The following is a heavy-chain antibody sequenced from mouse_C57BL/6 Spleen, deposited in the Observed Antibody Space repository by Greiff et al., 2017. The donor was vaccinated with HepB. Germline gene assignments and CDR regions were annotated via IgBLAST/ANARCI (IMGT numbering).Heavy chain of an antibody. Sequence: QVQLQQPGAELVKPGASVKLSCKASGYTFTSYWMHWVKQRPGQGLEWIGMIHPNSGSTNYNEKFKSKATLTVDKSSSTAYMQLTSLTSEDSAVYYCARDGYYYGSSFYYAMDYWGQGTSVTVSS. D-gene: IGHD1-1*01. J-gene: IGHJ4*01. CDR3: ARDGYYYGSSFYYAMDY. CDR1: GYTFTSYW. V-gene: IGHV1-64*01. CDR2: IHPNSGST.